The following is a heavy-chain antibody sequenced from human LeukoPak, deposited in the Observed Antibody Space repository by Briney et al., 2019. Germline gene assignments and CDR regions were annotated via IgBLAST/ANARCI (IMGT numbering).Heavy chain of an antibody. CDR2: IYYRGNT. CDR3: ARAGNNWSFDY. V-gene: IGHV4-59*02. Sequence: SETLSLTCTVSGDSVSIYYWSWIRQPPGKGMEWIGYIYYRGNTNYNPSLKSRVTMAVDTSKNQFSLKVSSVTAADTAVYYCARAGNNWSFDYWGQGTLVTVSS. J-gene: IGHJ4*02. CDR1: GDSVSIYY. D-gene: IGHD1-1*01.